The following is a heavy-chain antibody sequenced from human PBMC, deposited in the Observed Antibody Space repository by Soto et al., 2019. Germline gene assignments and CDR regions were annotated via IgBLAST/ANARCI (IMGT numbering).Heavy chain of an antibody. CDR1: GFTFDDYA. J-gene: IGHJ4*02. D-gene: IGHD2-15*01. CDR2: ISWNRGLI. Sequence: EVQLVESGGGLVQPGRSLRLSCVASGFTFDDYAFHWVRQAPGKGLEWVSGISWNRGLIGYADSVQGRFTISRDNAKNSLYLQMNSLRGEDTAFYYCTRSIGPSCYSSFNYFGQGTLVTVSS. V-gene: IGHV3-9*01. CDR3: TRSIGPSCYSSFNY.